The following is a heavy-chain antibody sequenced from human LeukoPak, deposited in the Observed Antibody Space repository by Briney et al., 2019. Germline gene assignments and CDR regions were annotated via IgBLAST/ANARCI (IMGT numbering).Heavy chain of an antibody. J-gene: IGHJ5*02. D-gene: IGHD3-10*01. CDR3: ARGPSYGSGSYYSWFDP. CDR2: INAGNGNT. Sequence: GASVKVSCKASGYTFTSYAMHWVRQAPGQRLEWMGWINAGNGNTKYSQKFQGRVTITRDTSASTAYMELSSLKSEDTAVYYCARGPSYGSGSYYSWFDPWGQGTLVSVSS. CDR1: GYTFTSYA. V-gene: IGHV1-3*01.